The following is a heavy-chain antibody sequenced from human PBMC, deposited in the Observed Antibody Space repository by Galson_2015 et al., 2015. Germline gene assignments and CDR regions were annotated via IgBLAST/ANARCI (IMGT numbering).Heavy chain of an antibody. Sequence: SVKVSCKASGYTFTSYYMHWVRQAPGQGLEWMGIINPSGGSTSYAQKFQGRVTMTRDTSTSTVYMELSSLRSEDTAVYYCARGLWQPPYPQYNWFDPWGQGTLVTVSS. CDR3: ARGLWQPPYPQYNWFDP. CDR1: GYTFTSYY. CDR2: INPSGGST. V-gene: IGHV1-46*01. D-gene: IGHD4/OR15-4a*01. J-gene: IGHJ5*02.